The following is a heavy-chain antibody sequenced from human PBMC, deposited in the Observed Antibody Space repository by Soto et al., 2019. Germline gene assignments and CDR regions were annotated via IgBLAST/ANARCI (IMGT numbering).Heavy chain of an antibody. CDR2: IIPIFGTA. V-gene: IGHV1-69*13. CDR1: GGTFSSYA. J-gene: IGHJ3*02. Sequence: ASVKVSCKASGGTFSSYAISWVRQAPGQGLEWMGGIIPIFGTANYAQKFQGRVTITADESTSTAYMELSSLRSEDTAVYYCARVPSNYYDSSGLPDIWGQGTMVTVS. D-gene: IGHD3-22*01. CDR3: ARVPSNYYDSSGLPDI.